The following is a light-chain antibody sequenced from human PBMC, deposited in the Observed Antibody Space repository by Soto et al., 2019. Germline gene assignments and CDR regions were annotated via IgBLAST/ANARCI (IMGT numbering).Light chain of an antibody. V-gene: IGKV3-20*01. CDR3: QQYNSYSLWT. CDR2: AAS. J-gene: IGKJ1*01. CDR1: QSVSSSN. Sequence: EIVLTQSPGTLSLSPGERATLSCRASQSVSSSNLAWYQQKPGQAPRLLIYAASSRATGIPDRFSGSGSGTDFTLTISSLQPDDFATYYCQQYNSYSLWTFGQGTKVDIK.